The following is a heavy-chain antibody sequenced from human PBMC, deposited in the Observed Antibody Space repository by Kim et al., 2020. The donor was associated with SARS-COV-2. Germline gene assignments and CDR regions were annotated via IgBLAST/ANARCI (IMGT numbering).Heavy chain of an antibody. D-gene: IGHD2-2*01. CDR2: IIPILGIA. J-gene: IGHJ5*02. V-gene: IGHV1-69*04. Sequence: SVKVSCKASGGTFSSYAISWVRQAPGQGLEWMGRIIPILGIANYAQKFQGRVTITADKSTSTAYMELSSLRSEDTAVYYCARDLGDIVVVPAATMGSGGWFDPWGQGTLVTVSS. CDR3: ARDLGDIVVVPAATMGSGGWFDP. CDR1: GGTFSSYA.